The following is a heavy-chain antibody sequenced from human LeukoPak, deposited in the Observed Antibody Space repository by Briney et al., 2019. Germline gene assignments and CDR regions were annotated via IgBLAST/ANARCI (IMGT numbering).Heavy chain of an antibody. CDR3: ARGRYSSSSGDFDY. Sequence: GESLKISCKGSGYSFTSYWIGWVRQAPGKGLEWVSYISSSSSTIYYADSVKGRFTISRDNAKNSLYLQMNSLRAEDTAVYYCARGRYSSSSGDFDYWGQGTLVTVSS. D-gene: IGHD6-6*01. V-gene: IGHV3-48*01. CDR1: GYSFTSYW. CDR2: ISSSSSTI. J-gene: IGHJ4*02.